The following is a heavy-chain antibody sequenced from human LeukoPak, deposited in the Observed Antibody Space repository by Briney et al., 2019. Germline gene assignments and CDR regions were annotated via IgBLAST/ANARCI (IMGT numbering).Heavy chain of an antibody. J-gene: IGHJ6*02. D-gene: IGHD6-6*01. V-gene: IGHV4-59*12. CDR2: IYYSGST. CDR1: GGSISSYY. Sequence: PSETLSLTCTVSGGSISSYYWSWIRQPPGKGLEWIGYIYYSGSTNYNPSLKSRVTISVDTSKNQFSLKLSSVTAADTAVYYCARKTTIYSSSSGLGYYYYYGMDVWGQGTTVTVSS. CDR3: ARKTTIYSSSSGLGYYYYYGMDV.